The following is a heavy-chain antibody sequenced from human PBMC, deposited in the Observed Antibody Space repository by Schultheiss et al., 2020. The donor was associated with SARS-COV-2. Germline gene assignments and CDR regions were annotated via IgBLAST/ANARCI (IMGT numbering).Heavy chain of an antibody. V-gene: IGHV3-30-3*01. CDR3: ARDAYYYDSSGYYYGVVVGDDAFDI. CDR2: ISYDGSNT. J-gene: IGHJ3*02. D-gene: IGHD3-22*01. CDR1: GFTFSNYA. Sequence: GKSLKISCAASGFTFSNYAMHWVRQAPGKGLEWVAVISYDGSNTYYADSVKGRFTISRDNSKNTLYLQINSLRVEDTAVYYCARDAYYYDSSGYYYGVVVGDDAFDIWGQGTMVTVSS.